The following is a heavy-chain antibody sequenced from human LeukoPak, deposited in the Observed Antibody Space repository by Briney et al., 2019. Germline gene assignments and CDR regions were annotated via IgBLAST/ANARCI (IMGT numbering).Heavy chain of an antibody. CDR2: IIPILGIA. CDR3: ARDLTVGLYCSSTSCRDY. J-gene: IGHJ4*02. V-gene: IGHV1-69*04. D-gene: IGHD2-2*01. Sequence: SVKVSCKASGGTFSSYAISWVRQAPGQGLEWMGRIIPILGIANYAQKFQGRVTMTRDTSISTAYMELSRLRSDDTAVYYCARDLTVGLYCSSTSCRDYWGQGTLVTVSS. CDR1: GGTFSSYA.